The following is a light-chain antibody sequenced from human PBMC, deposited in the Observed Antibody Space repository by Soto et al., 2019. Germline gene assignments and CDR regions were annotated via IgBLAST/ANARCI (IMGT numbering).Light chain of an antibody. CDR1: SSNLGDNT. V-gene: IGLV1-44*01. Sequence: QSDLTQPPSASGTPGQRVTISCSPSSSNLGDNTVNWYQHVPGTAPKLLIYSYDQRPSGVPDRFSGSRSGTSASLAISGLQSEDEADYYCAAWDATLDGYVFGTGTKVTVL. CDR2: SYD. CDR3: AAWDATLDGYV. J-gene: IGLJ1*01.